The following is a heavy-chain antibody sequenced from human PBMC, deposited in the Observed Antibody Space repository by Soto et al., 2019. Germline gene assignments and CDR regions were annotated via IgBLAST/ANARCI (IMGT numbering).Heavy chain of an antibody. J-gene: IGHJ6*02. D-gene: IGHD2-8*01. CDR1: GGTFISYA. CDR3: ARDSPSCTNGVCFMDV. Sequence: QVQLVQSGAEVKKPGSSVKVSCKASGGTFISYAITWVRQAPGQGLEWMGGIIAIFGTANYAQKFQGRLTITADKSTSTAYMELSSLRSEDTAVYFCARDSPSCTNGVCFMDVWGQGTTVTVSS. CDR2: IIAIFGTA. V-gene: IGHV1-69*06.